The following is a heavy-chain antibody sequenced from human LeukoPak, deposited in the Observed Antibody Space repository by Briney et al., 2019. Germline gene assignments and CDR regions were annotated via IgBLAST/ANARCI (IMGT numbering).Heavy chain of an antibody. Sequence: GGSLRLSCAASGFTFSAYAMHWVRQAPGKGLEYVSAIDSSGGSAYYADSVKGRFTISRDNSKNTLFLQMGSLRVEDMAVYYCARGHGYRGYGQDYWGQGTLVTVSS. CDR1: GFTFSAYA. V-gene: IGHV3-64*02. J-gene: IGHJ4*02. CDR3: ARGHGYRGYGQDY. CDR2: IDSSGGSA. D-gene: IGHD5-12*01.